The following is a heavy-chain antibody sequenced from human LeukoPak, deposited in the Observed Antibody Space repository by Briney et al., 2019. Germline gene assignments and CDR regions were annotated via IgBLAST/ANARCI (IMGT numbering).Heavy chain of an antibody. CDR3: ARELYSSGYHDAFDI. J-gene: IGHJ3*02. CDR2: VSHSGST. Sequence: SETLSLTCAVYGGPFSGYYWSWIRQPPGKGLEWIGEVSHSGSTNYNPSLKSRVTISVDTSKNQFSLKLSSVTAADTDVYYCARELYSSGYHDAFDIWGQGTMVTVSS. V-gene: IGHV4-34*01. CDR1: GGPFSGYY. D-gene: IGHD3-22*01.